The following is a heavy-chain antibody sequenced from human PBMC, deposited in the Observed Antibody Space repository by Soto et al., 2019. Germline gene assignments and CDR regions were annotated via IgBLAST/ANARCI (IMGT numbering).Heavy chain of an antibody. CDR1: GGTFSSYT. V-gene: IGHV1-69*02. CDR3: AGGGHNWNYDHDY. D-gene: IGHD1-7*01. Sequence: QVQLVQSGAEVKKPGSSVKVSCKASGGTFSSYTISWVRQAPGQGLEWMGRIIPILGIANYAQKFQGRVTITADKSTSTAYMELSSLRSEDTAVYYCAGGGHNWNYDHDYWGQGTLVTVSS. J-gene: IGHJ4*02. CDR2: IIPILGIA.